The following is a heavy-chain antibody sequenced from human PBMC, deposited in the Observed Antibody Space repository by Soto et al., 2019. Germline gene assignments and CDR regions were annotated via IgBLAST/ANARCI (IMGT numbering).Heavy chain of an antibody. CDR2: ISPSGGDT. J-gene: IGHJ4*02. V-gene: IGHV1-46*03. Sequence: QVRLVQSGADVKKPGASVRLSCKASGYTFINSYLHWVRQAPGQGLEWMGIISPSGGDTTYAQKFQGRVTMTKETYTSTVYNGLSSLRSRDTAPYYCARTVNSWYFFHHWGQGTLVTVSS. D-gene: IGHD6-13*01. CDR3: ARTVNSWYFFHH. CDR1: GYTFINSY.